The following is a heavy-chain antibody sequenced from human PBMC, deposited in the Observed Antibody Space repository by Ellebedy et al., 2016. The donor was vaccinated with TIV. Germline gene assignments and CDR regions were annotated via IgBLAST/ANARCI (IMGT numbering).Heavy chain of an antibody. J-gene: IGHJ4*02. CDR2: IWYDGTND. CDR3: AKAPSAAMGPIDY. V-gene: IGHV3-33*03. Sequence: PGGSLRLSCVGSGFTFSRYAMHWVRQAPGKGLEWVALIWYDGTNDQYADSVKGRFRMSRDNSKNTVYLQMDSLRADDTAAYYCAKAPSAAMGPIDYWGQGTLLAVSS. D-gene: IGHD5-18*01. CDR1: GFTFSRYA.